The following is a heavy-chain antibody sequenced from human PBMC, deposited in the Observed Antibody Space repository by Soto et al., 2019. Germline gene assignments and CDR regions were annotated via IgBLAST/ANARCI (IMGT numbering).Heavy chain of an antibody. Sequence: VQLVESGGGVVQPGGSLRLSCAASGFTFSDYAMHWVRQAPGKGLEWVAVVSHDGRNTHYADSVKGRFTISRDSSKNTVPLEMTSLRAEDTAVYYCAKRGRQWLVTSVFSYWGQGAMVTVSS. D-gene: IGHD6-19*01. J-gene: IGHJ4*02. CDR2: VSHDGRNT. CDR3: AKRGRQWLVTSVFSY. V-gene: IGHV3-30*18. CDR1: GFTFSDYA.